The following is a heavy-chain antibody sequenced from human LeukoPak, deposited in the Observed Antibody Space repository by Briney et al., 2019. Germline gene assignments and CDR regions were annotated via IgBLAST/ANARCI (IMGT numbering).Heavy chain of an antibody. CDR2: IYPGDSDT. Sequence: GESLKISCKGSGYSFTSYWIGWVRQMPGKGLEWMGIIYPGDSDTRYSPSFQGQVTISADKSISTAYLQWSSLKASDTAMYYCARTLGSSGYYPSWFDPWGQGTLVTVSS. J-gene: IGHJ5*02. D-gene: IGHD3-22*01. V-gene: IGHV5-51*01. CDR1: GYSFTSYW. CDR3: ARTLGSSGYYPSWFDP.